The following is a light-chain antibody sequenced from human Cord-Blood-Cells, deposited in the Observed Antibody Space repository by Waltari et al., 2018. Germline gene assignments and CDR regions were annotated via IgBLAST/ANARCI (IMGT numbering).Light chain of an antibody. J-gene: IGLJ1*01. CDR2: YSTYSDK. CDR3: MIGPSNASV. Sequence: QPVLTPPPSSPASPGESTTLTCTLPSPINDGSSNMYLYQQNPGSPPRYLLYYSTYSDKGQGSGVPVRFSGSKDASANTGVLLIFGLQSEDEADYSCMIGPSNASVFGTGTKVTVL. CDR1: SPINDGSSN. V-gene: IGLV5-37*01.